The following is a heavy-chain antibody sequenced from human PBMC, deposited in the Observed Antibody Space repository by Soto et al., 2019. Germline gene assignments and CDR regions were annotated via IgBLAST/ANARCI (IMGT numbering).Heavy chain of an antibody. CDR2: INHSGRT. Sequence: SETLSLTCAVSGGSISSTDWWSWIRQPPGKGLEWIGEINHSGRTNYNPSLKSRVTISVDKSKNQFSLRLSSVTAADTAVYYCARDGVGATENWFDPWGQGILVTSPQ. D-gene: IGHD1-26*01. CDR1: GGSISSTDW. J-gene: IGHJ5*02. V-gene: IGHV4-4*02. CDR3: ARDGVGATENWFDP.